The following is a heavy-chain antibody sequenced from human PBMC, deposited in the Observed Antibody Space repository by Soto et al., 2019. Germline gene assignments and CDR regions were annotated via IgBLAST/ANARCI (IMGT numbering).Heavy chain of an antibody. CDR3: ATESRRGVVPAAIADY. D-gene: IGHD2-2*02. CDR1: GYTLTELS. CDR2: FDPEDGET. J-gene: IGHJ4*02. V-gene: IGHV1-24*01. Sequence: VKVSCKVSGYTLTELSMHWVRQAPGKGLEWMGGFDPEDGETIYAQKFQGRVTMTEDTSTDTAYMELSSLRSEDTAVYYCATESRRGVVPAAIADYWGQGTLVTVSS.